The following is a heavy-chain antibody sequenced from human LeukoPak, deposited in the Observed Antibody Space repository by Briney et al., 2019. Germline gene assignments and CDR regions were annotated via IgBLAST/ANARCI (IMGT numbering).Heavy chain of an antibody. J-gene: IGHJ4*02. CDR3: ASQRQDTNACFDY. V-gene: IGHV4-59*01. CDR1: GVSISSYY. CDR2: IYYSGST. Sequence: SETLSLTCSVSGVSISSYYWSWIRQPPGKGLECIGYIYYSGSTNYTPSLKSRVTISVDTSRNQFSLNLRSVTAADTAVYYCASQRQDTNACFDYWGQGTLVIVSS. D-gene: IGHD6-25*01.